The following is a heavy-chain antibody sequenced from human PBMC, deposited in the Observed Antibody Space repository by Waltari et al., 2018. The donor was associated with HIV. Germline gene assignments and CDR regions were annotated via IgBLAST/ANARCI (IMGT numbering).Heavy chain of an antibody. J-gene: IGHJ5*02. V-gene: IGHV1-2*02. CDR2: INTSSGGT. CDR1: GYTFTGYY. D-gene: IGHD5-12*01. Sequence: QVQLVQSGAEVKKPGASVKVSCKASGYTFTGYYMHWVRQAPGQGLEWMGWINTSSGGTNYEEKVQGRVTMTRDTSISTAYMELSRLRSDDTAVYYCARDLGYSGYETNWCDPWGHGTLVTVSS. CDR3: ARDLGYSGYETNWCDP.